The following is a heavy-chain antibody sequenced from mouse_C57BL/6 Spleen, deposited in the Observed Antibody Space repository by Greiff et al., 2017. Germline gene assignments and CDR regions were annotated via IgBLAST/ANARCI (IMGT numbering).Heavy chain of an antibody. CDR1: GFTFSSYG. CDR3: ARNYGSSLYWYFDV. CDR2: ISSGGSYT. D-gene: IGHD1-1*01. V-gene: IGHV5-6*01. J-gene: IGHJ1*03. Sequence: EVMLVESGGDLVKPGGSLKLSCAASGFTFSSYGMSWVRQTPDKRLEWVATISSGGSYTYYPDSVKGRFTISRDNAKNTLYLQMSSLKSEDTAMYYCARNYGSSLYWYFDVWGTGTTVTVSS.